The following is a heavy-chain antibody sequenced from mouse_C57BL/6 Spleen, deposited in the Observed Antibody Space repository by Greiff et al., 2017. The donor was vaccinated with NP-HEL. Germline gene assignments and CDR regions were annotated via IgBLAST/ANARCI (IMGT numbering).Heavy chain of an antibody. V-gene: IGHV5-6*01. CDR2: ISSGGSYT. Sequence: EVQRVESGGDLVKPGGSLKLSCAASGFTFSSYGMSWVRQTPDKRLEWVATISSGGSYTYYPDSVKGRFTISRDNAKNTLYLQMSSLKSEDTAMYYCARDSSGFPYAMDYWGQGTSVTVSS. CDR3: ARDSSGFPYAMDY. D-gene: IGHD3-2*02. J-gene: IGHJ4*01. CDR1: GFTFSSYG.